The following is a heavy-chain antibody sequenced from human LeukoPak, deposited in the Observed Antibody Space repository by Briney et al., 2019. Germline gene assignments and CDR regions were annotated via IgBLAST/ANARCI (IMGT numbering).Heavy chain of an antibody. D-gene: IGHD6-6*01. V-gene: IGHV1-69*05. CDR1: GGTFSSYA. CDR3: ARVEEEYSSFNWFDP. CDR2: IIPIFGTA. Sequence: LVKVSCKASGGTFSSYAISWVRQAPGQGLEWMGGIIPIFGTANYAQKFQGRVTITTDESTSTAYMELSSLRSEDTAVYYCARVEEEYSSFNWFDPWGQGTLVTVSS. J-gene: IGHJ5*02.